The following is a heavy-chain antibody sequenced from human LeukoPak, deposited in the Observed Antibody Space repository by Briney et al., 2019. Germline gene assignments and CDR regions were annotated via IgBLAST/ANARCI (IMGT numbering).Heavy chain of an antibody. D-gene: IGHD6-13*01. CDR1: GGSISSSSYY. CDR3: ASFPVYSSPYYFDY. V-gene: IGHV4-39*01. CDR2: IYYSGST. J-gene: IGHJ4*02. Sequence: SETLSLTCTVSGGSISSSSYYWGWIRQLPGKGLEWIGSIYYSGSTYYNPSLKSRVTISVDTSKNQFSLKLSSVTAADTAVYYCASFPVYSSPYYFDYWGQGTLVTVSS.